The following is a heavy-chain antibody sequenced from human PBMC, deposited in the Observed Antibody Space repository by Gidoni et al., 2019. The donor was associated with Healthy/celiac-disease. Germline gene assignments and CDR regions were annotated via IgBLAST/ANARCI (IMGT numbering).Heavy chain of an antibody. Sequence: QLQLQESGPGLVKPSETLSLTCTVSGGSISSRSYYWGWIRQPPGKGLEWIGSIYYSGSTYYNPSLKSRVTISVDTSKNQFSRKLSSVTAADTAVYYCARDPEGYDTMVRGVNFDYWGQGTLVTVSS. V-gene: IGHV4-39*07. D-gene: IGHD3-10*01. CDR3: ARDPEGYDTMVRGVNFDY. CDR1: GGSISSRSYY. CDR2: IYYSGST. J-gene: IGHJ4*02.